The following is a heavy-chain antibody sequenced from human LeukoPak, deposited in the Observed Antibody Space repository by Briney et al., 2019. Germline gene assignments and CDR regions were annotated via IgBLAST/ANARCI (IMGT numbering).Heavy chain of an antibody. CDR3: ATYRQVLLPFES. Sequence: PGGSLRLSCGASGFTFTTYAMIWVRQPPGKGLEWVSSIFPSGGEIHYADSVRGRFTISRDNSKSTLSLQMNSLRVEDTAIYYCATYRQVLLPFESWGQGTLVTVSS. CDR2: IFPSGGEI. V-gene: IGHV3-23*01. D-gene: IGHD2-8*02. CDR1: GFTFTTYA. J-gene: IGHJ4*02.